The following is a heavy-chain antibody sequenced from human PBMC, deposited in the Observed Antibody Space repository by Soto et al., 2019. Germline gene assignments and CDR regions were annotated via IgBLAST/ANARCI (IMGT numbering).Heavy chain of an antibody. D-gene: IGHD6-6*01. CDR3: ARATEIVQGCDY. CDR1: GGTFSSYA. Sequence: SVKVSCKASGGTFSSYAISRVRQAPGQGLEWMGGMIPIFGTANYAQKFQGRVTITADESTSTAYMELSSLRSEDTAVYCCARATEIVQGCDYWGQGTLVTVSS. CDR2: MIPIFGTA. V-gene: IGHV1-69*13. J-gene: IGHJ4*02.